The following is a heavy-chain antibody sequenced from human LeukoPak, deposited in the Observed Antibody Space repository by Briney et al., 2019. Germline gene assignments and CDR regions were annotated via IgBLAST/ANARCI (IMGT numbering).Heavy chain of an antibody. CDR3: ARHDYSNDY. Sequence: KSGGSLRLSCAASGFTFRSYSMSWVRQAPGKGLEWVSCIRSGSDYIYYADSVKGRFTISRDNAKNSLYLQMNSPRAEDTAVYYCARHDYSNDYRGQGTPVTVSS. D-gene: IGHD4-11*01. J-gene: IGHJ4*02. CDR2: IRSGSDYI. V-gene: IGHV3-21*01. CDR1: GFTFRSYS.